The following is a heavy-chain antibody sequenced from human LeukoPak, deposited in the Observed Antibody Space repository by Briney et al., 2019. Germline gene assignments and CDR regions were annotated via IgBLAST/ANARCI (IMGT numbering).Heavy chain of an antibody. J-gene: IGHJ4*02. CDR3: ARDRTRPPYYYDSSGYYPIDY. CDR1: GYTFNTYG. Sequence: ASVKVSCKTSGYTFNTYGISWVRQAPGQGLEWMGWISVYNAKTNTAQKVQGRVAMTTDTSTSTAYMELRSLRSDDTAVYYCARDRTRPPYYYDSSGYYPIDYWGQGTLVTVSS. CDR2: ISVYNAKT. V-gene: IGHV1-18*01. D-gene: IGHD3-22*01.